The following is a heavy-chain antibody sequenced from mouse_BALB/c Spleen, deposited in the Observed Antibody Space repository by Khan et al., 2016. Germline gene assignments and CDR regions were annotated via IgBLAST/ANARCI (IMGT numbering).Heavy chain of an antibody. CDR2: INPDSSTI. J-gene: IGHJ3*01. D-gene: IGHD1-1*01. Sequence: EVKLLESGGGLVQPGGSLKLSCAASGFAFSRYWTSWVRQTPGKGLEWIGGINPDSSTINYTPSLKDKFIISRDNAKNTLYLQMSNVSSEDTALYSCSWAGSYGYFANWGQGTLVTVSA. CDR3: SWAGSYGYFAN. CDR1: GFAFSRYW. V-gene: IGHV4-1*02.